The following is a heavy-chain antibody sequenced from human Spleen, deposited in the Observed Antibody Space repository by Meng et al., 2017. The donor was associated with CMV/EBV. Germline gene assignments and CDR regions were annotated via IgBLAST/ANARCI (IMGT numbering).Heavy chain of an antibody. J-gene: IGHJ5*02. CDR2: IFSSGST. CDR1: GASVSSCNYS. D-gene: IGHD2-2*02. CDR3: ARGLYFS. V-gene: IGHV4-61*01. Sequence: LSLTCSFSGASVSSCNYSWNWIRQSPGKGLEWIGYIFSSGSTTYNPSLRSRVTISLDKSQSQFSLRLTSVTPADTAVYFCARGLYFSWGQGTLVTVSS.